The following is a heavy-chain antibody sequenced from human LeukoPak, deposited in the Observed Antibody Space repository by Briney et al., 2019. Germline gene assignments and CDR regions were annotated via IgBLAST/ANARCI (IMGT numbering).Heavy chain of an antibody. CDR3: ARGGYDPLRYFDY. D-gene: IGHD5-12*01. V-gene: IGHV4-34*01. CDR2: INHSGST. Sequence: SETLSLTCAVYGGSFSGYYWCWIRQPPGKGLEWIGEINHSGSTNYTPSINSRVTISVDTSKNQFSLKLSAVTAADAAVYYCARGGYDPLRYFDYWGQGTMVTVSS. J-gene: IGHJ4*02. CDR1: GGSFSGYY.